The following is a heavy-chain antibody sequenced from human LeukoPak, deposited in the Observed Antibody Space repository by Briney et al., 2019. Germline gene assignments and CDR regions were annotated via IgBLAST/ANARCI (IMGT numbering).Heavy chain of an antibody. CDR1: GFTFSSYG. CDR2: ISYDGSNK. Sequence: GGSLRLSCAASGFTFSSYGMHWVRQAPGKGLEWVAVISYDGSNKYYADSVKGRFTISRDNSKNTLYLQMNSLRAEDTAVYYCARDGTPGIAAAGTPNWFDPWGQGTLVTVSS. CDR3: ARDGTPGIAAAGTPNWFDP. J-gene: IGHJ5*02. D-gene: IGHD6-13*01. V-gene: IGHV3-30*03.